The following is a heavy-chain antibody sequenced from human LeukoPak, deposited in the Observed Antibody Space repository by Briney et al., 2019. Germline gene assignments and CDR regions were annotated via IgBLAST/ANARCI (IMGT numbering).Heavy chain of an antibody. Sequence: GASVKGSFKASGDTFPDYDINWGRPGTGQGPGWMSWMDPNTGNTGYAQKFQGRVTMTWNTSISTAYLELSSLRSEDTAVYYCARERFGEFLAIWGQGTMVTVSS. J-gene: IGHJ3*02. D-gene: IGHD3-10*01. CDR1: GDTFPDYD. CDR3: ARERFGEFLAI. V-gene: IGHV1-8*01. CDR2: MDPNTGNT.